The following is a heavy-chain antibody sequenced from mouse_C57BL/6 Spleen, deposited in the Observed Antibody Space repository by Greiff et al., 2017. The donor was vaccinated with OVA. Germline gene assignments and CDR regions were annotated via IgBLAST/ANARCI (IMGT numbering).Heavy chain of an antibody. V-gene: IGHV2-2*01. CDR1: GFSLTSYG. CDR3: ASWADYFDY. D-gene: IGHD4-1*01. Sequence: VKLMESGPGLVQPSQSLSITCTVSGFSLTSYGVHWVRQSPGKGLEWLGVIWSGGSTDYNAAFISRLSISKDNSKSQVFFKMNSLQADDTAIYYCASWADYFDYWGQGTTLTVSS. CDR2: IWSGGST. J-gene: IGHJ2*01.